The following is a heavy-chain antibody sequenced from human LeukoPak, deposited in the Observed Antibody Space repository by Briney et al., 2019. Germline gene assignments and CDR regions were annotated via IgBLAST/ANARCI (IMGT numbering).Heavy chain of an antibody. CDR3: ARDQGWGDWYFDL. CDR2: LFYNGNT. V-gene: IGHV4-59*01. D-gene: IGHD3-10*01. J-gene: IGHJ2*01. Sequence: SETLSLTCTVSGGSISSSYWSWIRQPPGKGLGWSGYLFYNGNTNYNSSLKSRVTISVDTSKNQFSLKLNSLTAADTGVYFCARDQGWGDWYFDLWGRGTLVTVSS. CDR1: GGSISSSY.